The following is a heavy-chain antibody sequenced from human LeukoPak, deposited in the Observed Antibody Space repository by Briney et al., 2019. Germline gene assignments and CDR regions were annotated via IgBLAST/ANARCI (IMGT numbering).Heavy chain of an antibody. J-gene: IGHJ4*02. CDR3: ARDNSPKYSSGWYDYGY. D-gene: IGHD6-19*01. Sequence: GGSPRLSCAASGFTFSSYSMNWVRQAPGKGLEWVSSISSSSSYIYYADSVKGRFTISRDNAKNSLYLQMNSLRAEDTAVYYCARDNSPKYSSGWYDYGYWGQGTLVTVSS. CDR1: GFTFSSYS. CDR2: ISSSSSYI. V-gene: IGHV3-21*01.